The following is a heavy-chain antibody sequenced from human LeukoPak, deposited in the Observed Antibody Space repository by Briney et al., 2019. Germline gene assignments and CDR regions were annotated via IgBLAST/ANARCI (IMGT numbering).Heavy chain of an antibody. CDR2: IYTSGST. CDR1: GGSISSYY. D-gene: IGHD3-3*01. V-gene: IGHV4-4*07. CDR3: ARDHDFWSGYYPCDYYYYMDV. J-gene: IGHJ6*03. Sequence: SETLSLTCTVSGGSISSYYWSWIRQPAGKGLEWIGHIYTSGSTNYNPSLKSRVTMSVDTSKNQFSLKLSSVTAADTAVYYCARDHDFWSGYYPCDYYYYMDVWGKGTTVTVSS.